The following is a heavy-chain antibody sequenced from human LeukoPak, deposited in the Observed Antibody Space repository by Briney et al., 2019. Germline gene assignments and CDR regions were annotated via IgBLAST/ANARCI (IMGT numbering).Heavy chain of an antibody. Sequence: PGGSLRLSCAASGFTFSSYWMHWVRQAPGKGLVWVSRINSDGSSTSYADSVKGRFTISRDNAKNTLYLQMNSLRAEDTAVYYCAKDFAPTGTDNYGMDVWGQGTTVTVSS. CDR2: INSDGSST. J-gene: IGHJ6*02. D-gene: IGHD1-1*01. CDR3: AKDFAPTGTDNYGMDV. CDR1: GFTFSSYW. V-gene: IGHV3-74*01.